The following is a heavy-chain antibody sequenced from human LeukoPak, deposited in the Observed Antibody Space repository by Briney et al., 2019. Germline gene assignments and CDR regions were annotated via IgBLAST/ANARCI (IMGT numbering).Heavy chain of an antibody. Sequence: ASVKVSCKASGYTFTGYYMHWVRQAPGQGLERMGWINPNSGGTNYAQKFQGRVTMTRDTSISTAYMELSRLRSDDTAVYYCASPIPETKPLSYWYCELGARATWVTVP. CDR3: ASPIPETKPLSYWYCEL. D-gene: IGHD2-2*02. CDR2: INPNSGGT. V-gene: IGHV1-2*02. J-gene: IGHJ2*01. CDR1: GYTFTGYY.